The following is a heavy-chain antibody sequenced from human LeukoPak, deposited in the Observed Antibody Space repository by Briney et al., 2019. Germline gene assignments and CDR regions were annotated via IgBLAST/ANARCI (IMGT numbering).Heavy chain of an antibody. D-gene: IGHD2-15*01. Sequence: PGGSLRLSCAASGFTFSSYSMNWVRQAPGKGLEWVASISSSSSYIYYADSVKGRFTVSRDNAKNSLYLQMNSLRAEDTAVYYCAKSCSGGSCHQDGFEFWGQRKNVTVSS. CDR2: ISSSSSYI. CDR1: GFTFSSYS. V-gene: IGHV3-21*01. J-gene: IGHJ3*01. CDR3: AKSCSGGSCHQDGFEF.